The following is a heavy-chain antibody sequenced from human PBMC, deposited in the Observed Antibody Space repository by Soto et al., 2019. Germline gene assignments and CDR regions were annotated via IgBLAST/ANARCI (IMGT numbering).Heavy chain of an antibody. CDR3: ARWGGAPGLYYYYYYGMDV. V-gene: IGHV4-59*01. CDR1: GGSISSYY. J-gene: IGHJ6*02. D-gene: IGHD3-10*01. CDR2: IYYSGST. Sequence: SETLSLTCTVSGGSISSYYWSWIRQPPGKGLEWIGYIYYSGSTNYNPSLKSRVTISVDTSKNQFSLKLSSVTAADTAVYYCARWGGAPGLYYYYYYGMDVWGQGTTVTVSS.